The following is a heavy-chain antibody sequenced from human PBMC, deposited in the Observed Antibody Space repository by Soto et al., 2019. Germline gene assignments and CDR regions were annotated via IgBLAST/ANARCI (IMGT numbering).Heavy chain of an antibody. V-gene: IGHV3-33*01. CDR2: IWYDGSNK. D-gene: IGHD3-3*01. CDR3: ARDGTLYYDFWRGYWSQLGWFDP. Sequence: QVQLVESGGGVVQPGRSLRLSCAASGFTFSSYGMHWVRQAPGKGLEWVAVIWYDGSNKYYADSVKGRFTISRDNSKNTLYLQMNSLRAEDTAVYYCARDGTLYYDFWRGYWSQLGWFDPWGQGTLVTVSS. CDR1: GFTFSSYG. J-gene: IGHJ5*02.